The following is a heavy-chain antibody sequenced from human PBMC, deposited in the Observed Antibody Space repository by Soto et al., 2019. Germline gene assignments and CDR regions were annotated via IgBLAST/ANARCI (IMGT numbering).Heavy chain of an antibody. CDR1: GGTFSSYA. Sequence: QVQLVQSGAEVKKPGSSVKVSCKASGGTFSSYAISWVRQAPGQGLEWMGGIIPIFGTANYAQKFQGRVTITADESTSTAYMELSSLRSEDTAVYYCAAGPTYYYDSSGYVPYYYGMDVWGQGTTVTVSS. D-gene: IGHD3-22*01. V-gene: IGHV1-69*01. J-gene: IGHJ6*02. CDR3: AAGPTYYYDSSGYVPYYYGMDV. CDR2: IIPIFGTA.